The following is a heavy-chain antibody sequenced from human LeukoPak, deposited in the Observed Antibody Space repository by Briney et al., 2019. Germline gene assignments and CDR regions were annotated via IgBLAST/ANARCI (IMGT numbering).Heavy chain of an antibody. J-gene: IGHJ4*02. CDR3: ARGNSSGSFLDY. CDR1: GGSFSIYY. V-gene: IGHV4-4*07. D-gene: IGHD3-22*01. CDR2: ISTSGRT. Sequence: SETLSLTCTVPGGSFSIYYWSWIRQSAGKGLGWIGHISTSGRTNSSPSLKSRVTLSVDKSKNQFYLRVPSATAADTAVYYCARGNSSGSFLDYWGQGTLVTVSS.